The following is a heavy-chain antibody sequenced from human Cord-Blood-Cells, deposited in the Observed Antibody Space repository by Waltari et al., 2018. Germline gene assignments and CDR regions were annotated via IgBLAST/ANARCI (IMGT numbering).Heavy chain of an antibody. CDR2: INPNSGGT. V-gene: IGHV1-2*02. D-gene: IGHD6-6*01. J-gene: IGHJ4*02. Sequence: QVQLVQSGAEVKKPGASVKVSCKASGYTFTGYYMHWVRQAPGQGLEWMGGINPNSGGTNYAQKCQGRVTMTRDTSISTAYMELSRLRSDDTAVYYCARYSSSGYFDYWGQGTLVTVSS. CDR3: ARYSSSGYFDY. CDR1: GYTFTGYY.